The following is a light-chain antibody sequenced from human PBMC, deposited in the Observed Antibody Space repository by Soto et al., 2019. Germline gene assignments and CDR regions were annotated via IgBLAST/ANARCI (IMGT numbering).Light chain of an antibody. CDR2: GAS. CDR3: QQYGSSPLYS. V-gene: IGKV3-20*01. J-gene: IGKJ2*01. Sequence: DIVLTQSPGTLSLSPGERATLSCRTSQTVSSAYLAWYKQKPGQAPRLLIYGASSRATGIPDRFSGSGSWTDFTLTISRLEPEDSAVYYCQQYGSSPLYSFGQGTKLEIK. CDR1: QTVSSAY.